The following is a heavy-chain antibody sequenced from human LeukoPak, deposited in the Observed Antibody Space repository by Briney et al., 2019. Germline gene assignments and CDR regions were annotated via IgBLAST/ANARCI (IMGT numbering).Heavy chain of an antibody. CDR3: ARGARTTGPWGYYYYMDV. D-gene: IGHD1-1*01. CDR2: INPNSGGT. J-gene: IGHJ6*03. V-gene: IGHV1-2*02. CDR1: GYTFTGYY. Sequence: ASVKVSCKASGYTFTGYYMHWVRQAPGQGLEWKGWINPNSGGTNYAQKFQGRVTMTRDTSISTAYMELSRLRSDDTAVYYCARGARTTGPWGYYYYMDVWGKGTTVTVSS.